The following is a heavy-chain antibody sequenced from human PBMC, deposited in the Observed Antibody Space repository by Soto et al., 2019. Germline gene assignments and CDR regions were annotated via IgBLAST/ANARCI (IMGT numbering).Heavy chain of an antibody. CDR1: GGSISSYY. D-gene: IGHD1-26*01. CDR3: ARQYGGSDADY. J-gene: IGHJ4*02. Sequence: QVQLQASGPGLVKPSETLSLTCTVSGGSISSYYWSWIRQPPGKGLEWIGYIYYSGTTNYNPSLKSRVTISVDTSKDQFSLKLSSVTAADTAVYYCARQYGGSDADYWGQGTLVTVSS. CDR2: IYYSGTT. V-gene: IGHV4-59*08.